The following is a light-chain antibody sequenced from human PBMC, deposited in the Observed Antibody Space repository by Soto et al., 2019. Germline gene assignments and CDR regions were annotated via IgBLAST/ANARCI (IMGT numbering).Light chain of an antibody. V-gene: IGKV3D-15*01. J-gene: IGKJ1*01. CDR3: QQYDNWLGT. CDR1: QSVSSS. CDR2: GAS. Sequence: EIVMTQSPATLSVYPGERATLSCRASQSVSSSLAWYQQTPGQAPRLLIFGASTRATGIPARFSGSGSGTEFTLTISSLQSEDFAVYYCQQYDNWLGTFGQGTKVDIK.